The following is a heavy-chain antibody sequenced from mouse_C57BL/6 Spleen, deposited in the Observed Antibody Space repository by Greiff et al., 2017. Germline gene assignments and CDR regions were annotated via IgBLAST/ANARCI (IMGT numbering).Heavy chain of an antibody. V-gene: IGHV1-15*01. J-gene: IGHJ4*01. CDR3: TRYRFRRAMDY. CDR1: GYTFTDYE. CDR2: IDPETGGT. Sequence: VQLQQSGAELVRPGASVTLSCKASGYTFTDYEMHWVKQTPVHGLEWIGAIDPETGGTAYNQKFKGKAILTADKSSSTAYMELRSLTSEDSAVYYCTRYRFRRAMDYWGQGTSVTVSS.